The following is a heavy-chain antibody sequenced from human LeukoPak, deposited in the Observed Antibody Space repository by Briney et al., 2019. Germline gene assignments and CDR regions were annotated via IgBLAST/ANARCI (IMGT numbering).Heavy chain of an antibody. CDR3: ARDRYYDSSGYGNI. V-gene: IGHV1-18*01. CDR2: ISAYNGNT. J-gene: IGHJ3*02. Sequence: ASVKVSCKASGYTFTSYGISWVRQAPGQGLEWMGWISAYNGNTNYAQKLQGRVTMTTDTSTGAAYMELRSLRSDDTAVYYCARDRYYDSSGYGNIWGQGTMVTVSS. D-gene: IGHD3-22*01. CDR1: GYTFTSYG.